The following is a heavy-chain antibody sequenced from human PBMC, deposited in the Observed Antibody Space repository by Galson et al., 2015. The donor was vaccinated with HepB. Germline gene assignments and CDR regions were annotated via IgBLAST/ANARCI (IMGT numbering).Heavy chain of an antibody. Sequence: LSLTCAVYGGSFSGYYWSWIRQPPGKGLEWIGEINHSGSTNYNPSLKSRVTISVDTSKNQFSLKLSSVTAADTAVYYCARDSITMVRGVYYYGTDVWGQGTTVTVSS. J-gene: IGHJ6*02. CDR3: ARDSITMVRGVYYYGTDV. D-gene: IGHD3-10*01. V-gene: IGHV4-34*01. CDR2: INHSGST. CDR1: GGSFSGYY.